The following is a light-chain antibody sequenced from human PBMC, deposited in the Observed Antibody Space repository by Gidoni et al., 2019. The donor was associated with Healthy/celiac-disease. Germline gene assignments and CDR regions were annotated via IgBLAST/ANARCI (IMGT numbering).Light chain of an antibody. CDR2: GAS. J-gene: IGKJ4*01. Sequence: DIVLTQSPGSLSLSPGARATLTCRACQSVSSSYLALYQQKPGPAPRLLIYGASSRATGIPDRFSVSGSGTDFTLTISILEPEDFAVYYCQHYGSSPPEFTFGRGTKVEIK. CDR3: QHYGSSPPEFT. V-gene: IGKV3-20*01. CDR1: QSVSSSY.